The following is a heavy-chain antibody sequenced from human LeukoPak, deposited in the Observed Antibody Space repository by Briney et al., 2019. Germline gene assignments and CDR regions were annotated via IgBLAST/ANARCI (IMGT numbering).Heavy chain of an antibody. V-gene: IGHV3-23*01. CDR1: GFTFSSYA. CDR2: ISGSGGST. D-gene: IGHD6-19*01. J-gene: IGHJ6*02. CDR3: AKGLAVAGSYYYYYGMDV. Sequence: GGSLRLSCAASGFTFSSYAMSWVRQAPGKGLEWVSAISGSGGSTYYADSVKGRFTISRDNFKNTLYLQMNSLRAEDTAVYYCAKGLAVAGSYYYYYGMDVWGQGTTVTVSS.